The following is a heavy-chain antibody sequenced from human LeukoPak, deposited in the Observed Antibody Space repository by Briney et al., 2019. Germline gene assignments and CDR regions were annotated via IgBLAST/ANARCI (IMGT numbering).Heavy chain of an antibody. CDR2: IYSGGST. V-gene: IGHV3-66*01. CDR3: ARGAISSSWDY. J-gene: IGHJ4*02. D-gene: IGHD6-13*01. CDR1: GFTFSSYS. Sequence: PGGSLRLSCAASGFTFSSYSMNWVRQAPGKGLEWVSVIYSGGSTYYADSVKGRFTISRDNAKNSLYLQMNSLRAEDTAVYYCARGAISSSWDYWGQGTLVTVSS.